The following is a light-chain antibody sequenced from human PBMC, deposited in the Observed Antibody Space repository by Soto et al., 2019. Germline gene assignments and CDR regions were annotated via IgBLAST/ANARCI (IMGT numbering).Light chain of an antibody. CDR2: GAS. V-gene: IGKV3-20*01. Sequence: EIVLTQSPGTLSLSPGERATLSCRASQSVSKMYLAWYQQKPGQAPRLLIYGASSRATGIPDRFSGSGSGTEFTLTISRLEPEYFAVYYCQQYGTSPYTFGQGTKLEIK. CDR3: QQYGTSPYT. CDR1: QSVSKMY. J-gene: IGKJ2*01.